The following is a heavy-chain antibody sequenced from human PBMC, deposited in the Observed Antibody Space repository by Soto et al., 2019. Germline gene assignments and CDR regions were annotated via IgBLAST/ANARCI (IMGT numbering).Heavy chain of an antibody. Sequence: SETLSFTCFVSGGSVTSHHWSWIRQSPGQGLEWISYMSYTGNGNYNPALQRRGTISLDTSKNQLSLKLTYMTAADTAVYYCARDMHAGFPHYFDPWGQGTLVTVSS. D-gene: IGHD1-26*01. CDR2: MSYTGNG. J-gene: IGHJ5*02. V-gene: IGHV4-59*02. CDR1: GGSVTSHH. CDR3: ARDMHAGFPHYFDP.